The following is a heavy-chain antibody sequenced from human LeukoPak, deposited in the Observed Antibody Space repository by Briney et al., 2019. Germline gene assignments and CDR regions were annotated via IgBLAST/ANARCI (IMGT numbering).Heavy chain of an antibody. CDR2: ITSSGTYI. Sequence: GGSLRLSCAASGFTFSNYNMNWVRQAPGKAMEWVSSITSSGTYIFYADSVKGRFTISRDNSKNTLYLQMNSLRAEDTAVYYCAKMHYYDSSGYPGDWYFDLWGRGTLVTVSS. CDR3: AKMHYYDSSGYPGDWYFDL. CDR1: GFTFSNYN. J-gene: IGHJ2*01. V-gene: IGHV3-21*04. D-gene: IGHD3-22*01.